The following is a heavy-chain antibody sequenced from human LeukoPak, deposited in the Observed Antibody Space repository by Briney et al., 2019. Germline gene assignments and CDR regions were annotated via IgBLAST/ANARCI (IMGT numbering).Heavy chain of an antibody. Sequence: PGGSLRLSCAASGFTFDDYAMHWVRQAPGKGLEWVSGISWNSGSIGYADSVKGRFTISRDNAKNSLHLQMNSLRAEDTALYYCAKGPLRYDFWSGYSYYFDYWGQGTLVTVSS. CDR1: GFTFDDYA. V-gene: IGHV3-9*01. CDR2: ISWNSGSI. J-gene: IGHJ4*02. D-gene: IGHD3-3*01. CDR3: AKGPLRYDFWSGYSYYFDY.